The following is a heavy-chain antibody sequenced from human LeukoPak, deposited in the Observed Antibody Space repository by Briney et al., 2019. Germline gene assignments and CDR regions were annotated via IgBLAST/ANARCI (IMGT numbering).Heavy chain of an antibody. D-gene: IGHD5-18*01. CDR1: GGSISSYY. J-gene: IGHJ4*02. CDR2: IYYSGST. Sequence: SETLSLTCTVSGGSISSYYWSWIRQPPGKGLEWIGSIYYSGSTYYNPSLKSRVTISVGTSKNQFSLKLSSVTAADTAVYYCAIGYSYGFDYWGQGTLVTVSS. V-gene: IGHV4-59*01. CDR3: AIGYSYGFDY.